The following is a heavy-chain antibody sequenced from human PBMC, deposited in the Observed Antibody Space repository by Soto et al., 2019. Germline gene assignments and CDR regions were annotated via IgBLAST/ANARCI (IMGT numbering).Heavy chain of an antibody. V-gene: IGHV1-18*04. CDR2: ISVNNGHA. J-gene: IGHJ6*02. CDR1: GYTFLSYG. D-gene: IGHD3-10*01. CDR3: ARARRGAPYYYTMDL. Sequence: ASVKVSCKTSGYTFLSYGIACVRQAPGQGPEWMGWISVNNGHALYAQKFLGRVSLTTDTSTTTVFMDLTSLRSDDTAVYYCARARRGAPYYYTMDLWGQGTTVTVSS.